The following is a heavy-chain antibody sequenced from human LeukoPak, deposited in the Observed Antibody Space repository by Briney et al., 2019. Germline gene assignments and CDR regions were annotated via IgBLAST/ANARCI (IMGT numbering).Heavy chain of an antibody. J-gene: IGHJ4*02. CDR1: GFTVSDVY. CDR3: TTEYYGGLEY. V-gene: IGHV3-15*01. D-gene: IGHD3-16*01. CDR2: IKSELHGGTT. Sequence: PGRSLTLSCAASGFTVSDVYMNWVRQAPGKGLEWIGRIKSELHGGTTDFAAAVKGRFIISRDDSKRMVYLQMNSLKTEDTAVYFCTTEYYGGLEYWGQGTLVTVSS.